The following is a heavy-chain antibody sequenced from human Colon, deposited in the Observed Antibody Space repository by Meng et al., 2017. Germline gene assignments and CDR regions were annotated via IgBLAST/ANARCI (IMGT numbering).Heavy chain of an antibody. V-gene: IGHV6-1*01. J-gene: IGHJ4*02. CDR1: GDSVSSNRAL. Sequence: QDQFPQSGPGLVKPSQTLSLTCAISGDSVSSNRALWHWVRQSPSRGLEWLGQTYYRSEWQNHYGVSVKSRITINADTSRNHFSLHLNSVTPEDTAVYYCTTWYGEYWGQGTLVTVSS. CDR2: TYYRSEWQN. CDR3: TTWYGEY. D-gene: IGHD3-10*01.